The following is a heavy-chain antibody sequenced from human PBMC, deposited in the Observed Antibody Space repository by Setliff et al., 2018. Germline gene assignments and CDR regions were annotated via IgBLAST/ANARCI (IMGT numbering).Heavy chain of an antibody. CDR1: GYSLTELS. CDR3: ARWTARAVDY. J-gene: IGHJ4*02. Sequence: ASVKVSCKVSGYSLTELSMHWVRQAPGQGLEWMGWISAYNGRTNYAEKFHARVTMTTDTATSTAYMELRSLRYDDTAVYYCARWTARAVDYWGQGTLVTV. D-gene: IGHD6-6*01. V-gene: IGHV1-18*01. CDR2: ISAYNGRT.